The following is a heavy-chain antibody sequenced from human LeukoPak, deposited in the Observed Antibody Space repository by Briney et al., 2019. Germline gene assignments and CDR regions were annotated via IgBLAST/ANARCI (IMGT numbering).Heavy chain of an antibody. V-gene: IGHV3-30*04. CDR1: GFTFSSYA. Sequence: GGSLRLSCAASGFTFSSYAMHWVRQAPGKGLEWVAVISYDGSNKYYADSVKGRFTISRDNAKNSLYLQMNSLKAEDTALYYCAREGSSYAPSEPFYFDYWGQGTLVTVSS. D-gene: IGHD3-10*01. CDR3: AREGSSYAPSEPFYFDY. CDR2: ISYDGSNK. J-gene: IGHJ4*02.